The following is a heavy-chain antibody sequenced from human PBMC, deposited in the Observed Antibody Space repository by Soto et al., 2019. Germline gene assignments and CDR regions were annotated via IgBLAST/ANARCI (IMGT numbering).Heavy chain of an antibody. D-gene: IGHD3-3*01. CDR3: ATGDFWTGSYTGMFDY. V-gene: IGHV3-11*06. J-gene: IGHJ4*02. CDR2: ISSSSGDA. CDR1: GFPIGYYG. Sequence: SLVLWCPASGFPIGYYGMNWLRTTPGRGLEWVSYISSSSGDANYAASVRGRFTISRDNAKNSLYLQMNSLRDDDTAVYYCATGDFWTGSYTGMFDYWGQGTLVNVSA.